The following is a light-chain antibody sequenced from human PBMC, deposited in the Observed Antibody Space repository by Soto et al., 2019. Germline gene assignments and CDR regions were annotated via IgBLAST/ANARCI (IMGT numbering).Light chain of an antibody. J-gene: IGLJ1*01. CDR3: SSYTSSSPYL. CDR2: DVS. V-gene: IGLV2-14*01. Sequence: QSALTQPASVSGSPGQSITISCTGTSSDVGGYNYVSWYQQYPGKAPKLMIYDVSNRPSGVSNRFSGSKSGNTASLTISGLQAEDEADYYCSSYTSSSPYLFGTGTKLTVL. CDR1: SSDVGGYNY.